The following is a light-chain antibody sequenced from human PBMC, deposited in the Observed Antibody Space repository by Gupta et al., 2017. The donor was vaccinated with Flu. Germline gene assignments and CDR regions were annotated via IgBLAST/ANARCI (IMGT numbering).Light chain of an antibody. CDR1: QSVSSY. Sequence: IVLTQSPATLSLSPGERATLSCRASQSVSSYLAWYQQKPGQAPRLFIYDASNRATGIPARFSGSGSGTDFTLTISSLDPEDFAVYFCQQRSNWPLTFGGGTKVEIK. CDR2: DAS. J-gene: IGKJ4*01. CDR3: QQRSNWPLT. V-gene: IGKV3-11*01.